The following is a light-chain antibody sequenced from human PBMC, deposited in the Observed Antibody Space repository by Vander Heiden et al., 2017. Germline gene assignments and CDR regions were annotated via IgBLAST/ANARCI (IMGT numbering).Light chain of an antibody. V-gene: IGKV3D-7*01. Sequence: IVMTQPPSTLSLSPGERATLSCRASQSVSSSYLSWYQQKPGQAPRLLIYGASTRATGIPARFSGSGSGTDFTITISSLQPEDFAVYCCQQDYNFPLTFGGGTKVEIK. CDR1: QSVSSSY. CDR2: GAS. CDR3: QQDYNFPLT. J-gene: IGKJ4*01.